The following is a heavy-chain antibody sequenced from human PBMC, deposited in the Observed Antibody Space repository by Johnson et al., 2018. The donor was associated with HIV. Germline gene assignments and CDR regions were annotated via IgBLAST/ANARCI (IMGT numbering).Heavy chain of an antibody. CDR3: ARDPNSSNCSGVTCYSAAFDI. Sequence: QVQLVESGGGVVQPGRSLRLSCVASGFTFSSYGMHWVRQAPGKGLEWVAIVSYDGSKKYYPDSVKGRFTISRDNSKNTLYLQMDSLRAEDTAVYYCARDPNSSNCSGVTCYSAAFDIWGQGTMVTVSS. CDR1: GFTFSSYG. J-gene: IGHJ3*02. D-gene: IGHD2-15*01. CDR2: VSYDGSKK. V-gene: IGHV3-30*03.